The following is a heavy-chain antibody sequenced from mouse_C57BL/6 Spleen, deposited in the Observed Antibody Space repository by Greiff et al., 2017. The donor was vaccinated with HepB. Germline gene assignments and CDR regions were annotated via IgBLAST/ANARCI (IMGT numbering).Heavy chain of an antibody. V-gene: IGHV1-53*01. D-gene: IGHD6-2*01. J-gene: IGHJ1*03. CDR3: ARWEVSYWYFDV. CDR1: GYTFTSYW. CDR2: INPSNGGT. Sequence: QVHVKQPGTELVKPGASVKLSCKASGYTFTSYWMHWVKQRPGQGLEWIGNINPSNGGTNYNEKFKSKATLTVDKSSSTAYMQLSSLTSEDSAVYYCARWEVSYWYFDVWGTGTTVTVSS.